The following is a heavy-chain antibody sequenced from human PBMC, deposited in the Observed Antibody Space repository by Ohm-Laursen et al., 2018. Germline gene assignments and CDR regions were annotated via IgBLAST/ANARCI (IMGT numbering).Heavy chain of an antibody. CDR3: AVSEVRYSFTYLADF. D-gene: IGHD3-9*01. V-gene: IGHV4-4*07. Sequence: ETLSLTWTVSGDSINNYYWSWIRQPAGKGLEWIGRMYATGSSNYNPSLNSRVTMSVDTSRNQFSLKLTSVTAADTAVYYCAVSEVRYSFTYLADFWGQGTLVTVPS. CDR2: MYATGSS. J-gene: IGHJ4*02. CDR1: GDSINNYY.